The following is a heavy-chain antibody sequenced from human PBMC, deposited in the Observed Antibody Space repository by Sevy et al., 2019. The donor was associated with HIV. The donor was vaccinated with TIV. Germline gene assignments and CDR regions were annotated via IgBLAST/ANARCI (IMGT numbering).Heavy chain of an antibody. CDR1: GGSISSYF. D-gene: IGHD1-1*01. J-gene: IGHJ4*02. CDR2: IYFTGNT. V-gene: IGHV4-59*03. CDR3: AGDSTTRPRVLDY. Sequence: SETLSLTCSVSGGSISSYFWTWVRQSPGKGLEWIGNIYFTGNTDYSPSLKSRVTLSLDTSKCQFSLTLKSVTAADTAIYFCAGDSTTRPRVLDYWGQGTLVTVSS.